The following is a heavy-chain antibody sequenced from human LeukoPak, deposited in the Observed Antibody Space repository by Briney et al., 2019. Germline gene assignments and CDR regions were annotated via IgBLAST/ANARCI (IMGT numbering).Heavy chain of an antibody. J-gene: IGHJ6*02. CDR2: IRSKANSYAT. V-gene: IGHV3-73*01. CDR1: GFTFSGSA. D-gene: IGHD2-2*01. CDR3: ARGFLSSRPHDVVVPAAVDHYHGLDV. Sequence: PGGSLRLSCAASGFTFSGSALHWVRQASGKGLEWVGRIRSKANSYATAYAASVKGRFTISRDNAKNSLYLQMNTLRAEDTAAYYCARGFLSSRPHDVVVPAAVDHYHGLDVWGQGTTVTVSS.